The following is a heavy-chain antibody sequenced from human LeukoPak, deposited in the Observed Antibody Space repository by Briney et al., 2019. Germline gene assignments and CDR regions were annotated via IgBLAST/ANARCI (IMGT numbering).Heavy chain of an antibody. V-gene: IGHV3-33*01. CDR1: GFTFSSYG. D-gene: IGHD2-15*01. CDR2: IWYDGSNK. CDR3: ARRLKTYCSGGSCRVYYGMDV. J-gene: IGHJ6*02. Sequence: AGGSLRLSCAASGFTFSSYGMHWVRQAPGKGLEWVAVIWYDGSNKYYADSVKGRFTISRDNSKYTLYLQMNSLRAEDTAVYYCARRLKTYCSGGSCRVYYGMDVWGQGTTVTVSS.